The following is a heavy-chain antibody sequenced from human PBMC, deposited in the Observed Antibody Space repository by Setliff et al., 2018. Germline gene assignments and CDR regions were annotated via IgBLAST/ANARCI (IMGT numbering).Heavy chain of an antibody. CDR1: GFTFSSYS. Sequence: PGGSLRLSCAASGFTFSSYSMNWVRQAPGKGLEWVSYISDSSTVIQYGDSVKGRFTISRDNAENSLYLQMTSLRAEDTAVYYCARTDGTNLGYFDNWGQGTLVTVSS. D-gene: IGHD2-8*01. J-gene: IGHJ4*02. CDR2: ISDSSTVI. V-gene: IGHV3-48*01. CDR3: ARTDGTNLGYFDN.